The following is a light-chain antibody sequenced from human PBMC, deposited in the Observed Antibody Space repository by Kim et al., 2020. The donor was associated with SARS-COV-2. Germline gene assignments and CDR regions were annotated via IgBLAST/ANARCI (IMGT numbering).Light chain of an antibody. CDR3: QTWGTGSVV. CDR1: SGQSSYA. V-gene: IGLV4-69*01. J-gene: IGLJ2*01. Sequence: SVKLTGTLSSGQSSYAIAWHQQQPEKGPRYLMKLNSDGSHSKGDGIPDRFSGSSSGAARYLTIASLQSEDEADYYCQTWGTGSVVFGGGTQLTVL. CDR2: LNSDGSH.